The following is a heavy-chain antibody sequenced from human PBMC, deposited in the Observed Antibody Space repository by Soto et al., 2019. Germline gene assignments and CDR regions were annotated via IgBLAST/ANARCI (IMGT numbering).Heavy chain of an antibody. CDR2: ISWNSGSI. J-gene: IGHJ4*02. D-gene: IGHD6-19*01. Sequence: GGSLRLSCAASGVTFDDYSMHWVRQAPGKGLEWVSGISWNSGSIGYADSVKGRFTISRDNAKNSLYLQMNSLRAEDTALYYCAKGPPVAVAGYFDYWGQGTLVTVSS. CDR1: GVTFDDYS. CDR3: AKGPPVAVAGYFDY. V-gene: IGHV3-9*01.